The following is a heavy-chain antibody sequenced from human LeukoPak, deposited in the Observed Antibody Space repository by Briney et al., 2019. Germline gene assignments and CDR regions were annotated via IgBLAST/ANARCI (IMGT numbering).Heavy chain of an antibody. CDR2: VYHTGST. CDR1: GGPINIQY. CDR3: ARGRGYSGYDYAFDI. D-gene: IGHD5-12*01. J-gene: IGHJ3*02. Sequence: PSETLSLTCTVSGGPINIQYWNWIRQPPGKGLEWIGYVYHTGSTHYNPSLKTRVTISIDTSSNQFSLKLRSVTPADTAVYYCARGRGYSGYDYAFDIWGQGTLVTFSS. V-gene: IGHV4-59*11.